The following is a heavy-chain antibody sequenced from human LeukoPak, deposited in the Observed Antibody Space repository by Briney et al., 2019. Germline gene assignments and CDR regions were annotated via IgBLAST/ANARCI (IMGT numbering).Heavy chain of an antibody. CDR2: IYSGGST. CDR1: GFTVSSNY. Sequence: GGSLRLSCAASGFTVSSNYMSWVRQAPGKGLEWVSVIYSGGSTYYADSVKGRFTISRDNSKNTLYLQMDSLRAEDTAVYYCASRITMIVVDLDAFDIWGQGTMVTVSS. D-gene: IGHD3-22*01. CDR3: ASRITMIVVDLDAFDI. J-gene: IGHJ3*02. V-gene: IGHV3-53*01.